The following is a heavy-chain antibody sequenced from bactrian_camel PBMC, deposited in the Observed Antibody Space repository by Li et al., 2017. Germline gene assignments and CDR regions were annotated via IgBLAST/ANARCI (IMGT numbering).Heavy chain of an antibody. Sequence: QLVESGGGLVQPGGSLRLSCAVSGFTFSSYCMTWVRQAPGKGLEWVSTINSGGGTTYYADSVKGRFTISRDNAKNTVYLQMNSLKSEDTALYYCATVRLHCYSGSCPYENWGQGTQVTVS. D-gene: IGHD3*01. CDR2: INSGGGTT. CDR3: ATVRLHCYSGSCPYEN. J-gene: IGHJ4*01. V-gene: IGHV3S25*01. CDR1: GFTFSSYC.